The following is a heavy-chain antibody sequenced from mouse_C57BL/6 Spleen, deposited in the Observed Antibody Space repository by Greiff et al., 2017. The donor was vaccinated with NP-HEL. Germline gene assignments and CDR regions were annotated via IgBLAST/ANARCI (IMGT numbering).Heavy chain of an antibody. CDR3: AREGDFAMDY. CDR2: INPSSGYT. V-gene: IGHV1-4*01. J-gene: IGHJ4*01. Sequence: VQLQESGAELARPGASVKMSCKASGYTFTSYTMHWVKQRPGQGLEWIGYINPSSGYTKYNQKFKDKATLTADKSSSTAYMQLSSLTSEDSAVYYCAREGDFAMDYWGQGTSVTVSS. CDR1: GYTFTSYT.